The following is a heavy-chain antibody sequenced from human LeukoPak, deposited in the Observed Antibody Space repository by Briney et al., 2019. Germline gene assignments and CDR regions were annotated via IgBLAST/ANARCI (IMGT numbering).Heavy chain of an antibody. V-gene: IGHV1-69-2*01. CDR3: ARDGDYMWGYSWFDP. CDR1: GYTFTDYY. Sequence: ASVKVSCKASGYTFTDYYMHWVQQAPGKGLEWMGRVDPEDGETIYAEKFQGRVTITRDTSASTAYMELSSLRSEDTAVYYCARDGDYMWGYSWFDPWGQGTLVTVSS. D-gene: IGHD6-13*01. J-gene: IGHJ5*02. CDR2: VDPEDGET.